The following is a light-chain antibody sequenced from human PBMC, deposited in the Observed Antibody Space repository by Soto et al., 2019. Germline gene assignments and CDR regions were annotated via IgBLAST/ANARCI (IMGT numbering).Light chain of an antibody. J-gene: IGLJ1*01. Sequence: QSVLTQPASVSGSPGQSITISCTGTSSDVGGYNYVSWYQQHPGKSPNLMIYDVSNRPSGVSNRFSGSKSGNTASLTISGLQAEDEADYYCSSSTSSTTLYVFGTGTQLTVL. V-gene: IGLV2-14*01. CDR2: DVS. CDR1: SSDVGGYNY. CDR3: SSSTSSTTLYV.